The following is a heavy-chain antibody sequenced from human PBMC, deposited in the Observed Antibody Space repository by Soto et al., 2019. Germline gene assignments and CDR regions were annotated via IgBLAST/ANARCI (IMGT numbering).Heavy chain of an antibody. Sequence: QLQLQESGPGLVKPSETLSLTCTVSGGSISSSSYYWGWIRPPPGKGLEWLGSIDYSGRTYYNPSLKSRVTVPVERSKNQFSLKLSSLTASDTAVYYCARISPTVNFDYWCQGTLVTVSS. J-gene: IGHJ4*02. CDR2: IDYSGRT. V-gene: IGHV4-39*01. CDR3: ARISPTVNFDY. CDR1: GGSISSSSYY. D-gene: IGHD4-17*01.